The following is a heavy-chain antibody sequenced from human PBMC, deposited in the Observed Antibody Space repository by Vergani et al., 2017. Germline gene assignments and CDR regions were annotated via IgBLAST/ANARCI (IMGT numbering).Heavy chain of an antibody. V-gene: IGHV4-30-2*01. D-gene: IGHD6-6*01. CDR1: GGSISSGGYS. Sequence: QLQLQESGSGLVKPSQTLSLTCAVSGGSISSGGYSWSWIRQPPGKGLEWIGYIYHSGSTYHNPSLKSRVTISVDRSKNQFSLKLNAVTAADTAVYYCAREGSIAARWGNWFDPWGQGTLVTVSS. J-gene: IGHJ5*02. CDR2: IYHSGST. CDR3: AREGSIAARWGNWFDP.